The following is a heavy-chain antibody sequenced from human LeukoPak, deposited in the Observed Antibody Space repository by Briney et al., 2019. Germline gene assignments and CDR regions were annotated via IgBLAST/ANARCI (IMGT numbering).Heavy chain of an antibody. V-gene: IGHV3-49*04. CDR2: IRSKAYGGTT. J-gene: IGHJ4*01. CDR1: GFTFGDYA. Sequence: GGSLRLSCTTSGFTFGDYAMSWVRQAPGKGLEWVGFIRSKAYGGTTEYAASVKGRFTISRDDSKSIAYLQMNSLKTEDTAVYYCQTCYYDSSGYYYIDQWGHRNLVTVSS. CDR3: QTCYYDSSGYYYIDQ. D-gene: IGHD3-22*01.